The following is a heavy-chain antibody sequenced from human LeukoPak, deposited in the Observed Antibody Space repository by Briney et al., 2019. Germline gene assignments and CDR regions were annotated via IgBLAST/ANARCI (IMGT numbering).Heavy chain of an antibody. J-gene: IGHJ6*02. CDR3: ARVIGYCGSGSYYNRSYGMDV. D-gene: IGHD3-10*01. V-gene: IGHV1-2*06. CDR2: INPNSGGT. CDR1: GYTFTGYY. Sequence: ASVKVSCKASGYTFTGYYMHWVRQAPGQGLEWMGRINPNSGGTNYAQKFQGRVTMTRDTSISTAYMELSRLRSDDTAVYYCARVIGYCGSGSYYNRSYGMDVWGQGTTVTVSS.